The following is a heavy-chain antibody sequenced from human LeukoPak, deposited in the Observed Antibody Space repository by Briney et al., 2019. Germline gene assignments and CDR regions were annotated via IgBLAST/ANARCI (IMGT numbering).Heavy chain of an antibody. J-gene: IGHJ4*02. Sequence: SETLSLTCAVSGGSISSSNWWSWVRQPPGKGLEWIGEIYHSGSTNYNPSLKSRVTISVDTSKNQFSLKLSSVTAADTAMYYCARGESIAARPIDYWGQGTLVTVSS. V-gene: IGHV4-4*02. CDR3: ARGESIAARPIDY. CDR2: IYHSGST. D-gene: IGHD6-6*01. CDR1: GGSISSSNW.